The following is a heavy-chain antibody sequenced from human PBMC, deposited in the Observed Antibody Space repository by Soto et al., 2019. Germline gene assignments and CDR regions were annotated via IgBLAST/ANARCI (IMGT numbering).Heavy chain of an antibody. CDR3: ARGNPLPFVDTAMEDYYYYGMDV. Sequence: EVQLVESGGGLVKPGGSLRLSCAASGFTFSSYSMNWVRQAPGKGLEWVSSISSSSSYIYYADSVKGRFTISRDNAKNSLYLQMNSLRAEDTAVYYCARGNPLPFVDTAMEDYYYYGMDVWGQGTTVTVSS. CDR2: ISSSSSYI. V-gene: IGHV3-21*01. CDR1: GFTFSSYS. J-gene: IGHJ6*02. D-gene: IGHD5-18*01.